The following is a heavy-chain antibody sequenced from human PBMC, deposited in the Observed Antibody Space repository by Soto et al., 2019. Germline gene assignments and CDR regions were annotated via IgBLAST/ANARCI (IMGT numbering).Heavy chain of an antibody. CDR3: AKATRGGAATLISDY. Sequence: GGSLRLSCAASGFIFSNYPMNWVRQAPGKGLDWVSTISNSADTYYPDSVNGRFTASRDSSKNTLYLQMNSLRADDTAVYYCAKATRGGAATLISDYWGQGTLVTVSS. CDR1: GFIFSNYP. D-gene: IGHD3-16*01. J-gene: IGHJ4*02. V-gene: IGHV3-23*01. CDR2: ISNSADT.